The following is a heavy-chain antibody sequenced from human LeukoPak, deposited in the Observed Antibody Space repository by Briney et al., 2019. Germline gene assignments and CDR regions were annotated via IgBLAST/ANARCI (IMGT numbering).Heavy chain of an antibody. J-gene: IGHJ3*02. V-gene: IGHV7-4-1*02. Sequence: ASVKVSCKASGGTFSSYAISWVRQAPGQGREWMGWINTNTGNPTYAQGFTGRFVFSLDTSVSTAYLQISSLKAEDTAVYYCARPYYYDSSGDYWNDAFDIWGQGTMVTVSS. D-gene: IGHD3-22*01. CDR1: GGTFSSYA. CDR3: ARPYYYDSSGDYWNDAFDI. CDR2: INTNTGNP.